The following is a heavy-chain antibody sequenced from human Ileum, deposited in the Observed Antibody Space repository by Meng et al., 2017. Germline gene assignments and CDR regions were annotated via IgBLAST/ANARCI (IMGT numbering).Heavy chain of an antibody. CDR3: ARQASSAAASY. D-gene: IGHD2-2*01. CDR1: GFSITSNYY. V-gene: IGHV4-38-2*01. J-gene: IGHJ4*02. CDR2: IFHSGLA. Sequence: SETLSLTCAVSGFSITSNYYWVWIRQPPGKGLEWIGTIFHSGLAFYNPSLKSRVTISVDTSKNQFSLRLSSVTAADTAFYYCARQASSAAASYWGQGTLVTVSS.